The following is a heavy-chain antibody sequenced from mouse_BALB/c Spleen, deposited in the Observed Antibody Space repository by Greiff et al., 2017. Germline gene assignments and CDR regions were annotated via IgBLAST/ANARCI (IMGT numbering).Heavy chain of an antibody. V-gene: IGHV5-12-1*01. Sequence: EVKLVESGGGLVKPGGSLKLSCAASGFAFSSYDMSWVRQTPEKRLEWVAYISSGGGSTYYPDTVKGRFTISRDNAKNTLYLQMSSLKSEDTAMYYCARLGDGFAYWGQGTLVTVAA. CDR3: ARLGDGFAY. J-gene: IGHJ3*01. CDR2: ISSGGGST. CDR1: GFAFSSYD.